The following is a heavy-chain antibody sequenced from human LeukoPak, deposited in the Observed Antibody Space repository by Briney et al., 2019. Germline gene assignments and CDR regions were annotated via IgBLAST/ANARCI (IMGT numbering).Heavy chain of an antibody. CDR3: AKPARTDYADY. CDR1: GFTLSSYG. J-gene: IGHJ4*02. CDR2: ISGSGGST. D-gene: IGHD1-14*01. V-gene: IGHV3-23*01. Sequence: GVTLRLSCAASGFTLSSYGMIGLRQAPGKGLEGGSAISGSGGSTYYADSVKGRFTISRDNSKNTLYLQMNSLRAEDTAVYYCAKPARTDYADYWGQGTLVTVSS.